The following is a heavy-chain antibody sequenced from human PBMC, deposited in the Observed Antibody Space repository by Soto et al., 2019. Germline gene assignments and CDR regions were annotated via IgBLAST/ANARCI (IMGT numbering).Heavy chain of an antibody. D-gene: IGHD3-3*01. V-gene: IGHV3-11*01. Sequence: GGSLRLSCAASGFTFSDYYMSWIRQAPGKGLEWVSYISSSGSTIYYADSVKGRFTISRDNAKNSLYLQMNSLRAEDTAVYYCARDFTIFGVAPEGWFDPWGQGTLVTVSS. CDR2: ISSSGSTI. CDR1: GFTFSDYY. J-gene: IGHJ5*02. CDR3: ARDFTIFGVAPEGWFDP.